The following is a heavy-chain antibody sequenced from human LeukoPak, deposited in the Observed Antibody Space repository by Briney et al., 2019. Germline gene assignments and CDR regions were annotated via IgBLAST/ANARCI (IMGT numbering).Heavy chain of an antibody. D-gene: IGHD2-2*01. CDR3: ASATHSAAMDYYYYYMDV. Sequence: SVKVSCKASGGTFSSYAISWVRQAPGQGLEWMGGIIPIFGTANYAQKFQGRVTITTDESTSTAYMELSSLRSEDTAVYYCASATHSAAMDYYYYYMDVWGKGTTVTVSS. V-gene: IGHV1-69*05. CDR2: IIPIFGTA. J-gene: IGHJ6*03. CDR1: GGTFSSYA.